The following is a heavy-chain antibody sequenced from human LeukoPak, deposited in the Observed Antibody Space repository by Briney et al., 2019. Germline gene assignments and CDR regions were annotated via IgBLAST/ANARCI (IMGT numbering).Heavy chain of an antibody. Sequence: SETLSLTCTVSGGSISRNSYYWSWIRQPPGKGLEWIGYIYYSGSTNYNPSHKSRVTISVDTSKNQFSLKLSSVTAADTAVYYCARADSYSSSWYGAEYFQHWGQGTLVTVSS. D-gene: IGHD6-13*01. CDR3: ARADSYSSSWYGAEYFQH. J-gene: IGHJ1*01. V-gene: IGHV4-61*01. CDR2: IYYSGST. CDR1: GGSISRNSYY.